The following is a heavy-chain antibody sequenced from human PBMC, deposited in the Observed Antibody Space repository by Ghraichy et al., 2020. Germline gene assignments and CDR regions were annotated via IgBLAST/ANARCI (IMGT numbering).Heavy chain of an antibody. CDR2: VKQEGSET. J-gene: IGHJ4*02. CDR3: AKGGRSYDFWTGYLDYFDY. CDR1: GFTFSRHW. V-gene: IGHV3-7*03. D-gene: IGHD3-3*01. Sequence: GGSLRLSCGASGFTFSRHWMSWVRQAPGKGLEWVATVKQEGSETYHVDSVKGRFTISRDSSKNTLYLQMNSLRAEDTALYYCAKGGRSYDFWTGYLDYFDYWGQGTLVTVSS.